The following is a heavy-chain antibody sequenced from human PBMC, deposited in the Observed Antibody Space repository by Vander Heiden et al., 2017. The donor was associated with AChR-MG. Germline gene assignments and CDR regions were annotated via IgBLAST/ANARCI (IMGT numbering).Heavy chain of an antibody. J-gene: IGHJ2*01. Sequence: EVQLVASGGGLVKPGGSLRLSCAASGFTFSSYSMNWVRQAPGKGLEWVSSISSSSSYIYYADSVKGRFTISRDNAKNSLYLQMNSLRAEDTAVYYCARGIGSGGRGYFDLWGRGTLVTVSS. CDR3: ARGIGSGGRGYFDL. D-gene: IGHD1-26*01. CDR2: ISSSSSYI. V-gene: IGHV3-21*01. CDR1: GFTFSSYS.